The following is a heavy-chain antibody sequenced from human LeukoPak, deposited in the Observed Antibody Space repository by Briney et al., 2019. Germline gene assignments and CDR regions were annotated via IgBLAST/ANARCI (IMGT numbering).Heavy chain of an antibody. CDR1: GYSFTSYW. D-gene: IGHD6-25*01. CDR3: ARHDSFAGYSSGHNRDAFHM. Sequence: GESLQIFFKGSGYSFTSYWIGWVRQMPGKGVEWMGIIYPGDCDTRYSPSFQGQVTISADKSISTAYLQWSSPKASDTAMYYCARHDSFAGYSSGHNRDAFHMRGQGTMGTVSS. J-gene: IGHJ3*02. CDR2: IYPGDCDT. V-gene: IGHV5-51*01.